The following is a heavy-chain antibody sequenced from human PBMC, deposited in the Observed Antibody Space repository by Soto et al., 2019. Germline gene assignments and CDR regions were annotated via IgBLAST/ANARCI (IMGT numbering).Heavy chain of an antibody. Sequence: EVQLVESGGGLVQPGGSLRLSCAASGFTVSSNYMSWVRQAPGKGLEWVSVIYSGGTTYYADSVKGRFTISRDNSTNKLYLQMNSLRAEDTAVYYCARNGDSSDYRGWFDPWGQGTLVTVSS. D-gene: IGHD3-22*01. V-gene: IGHV3-66*01. J-gene: IGHJ5*02. CDR3: ARNGDSSDYRGWFDP. CDR1: GFTVSSNY. CDR2: IYSGGTT.